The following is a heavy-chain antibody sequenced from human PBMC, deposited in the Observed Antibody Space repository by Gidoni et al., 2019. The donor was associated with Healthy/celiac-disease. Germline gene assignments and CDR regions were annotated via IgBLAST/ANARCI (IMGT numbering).Heavy chain of an antibody. V-gene: IGHV1-2*02. CDR3: ARVNVVVPAARGPFDY. CDR2: INPNSGGT. D-gene: IGHD2-2*01. J-gene: IGHJ4*02. Sequence: VQLVQSGAEVKKPGASVKVSCKASGYTFTGYYMHWVRQAPGQGLEWMGWINPNSGGTNYAQKFQGRVTMTRDTSISTAYMELSRLRSDDTAVYYCARVNVVVPAARGPFDYWGQGTLVTVSS. CDR1: GYTFTGYY.